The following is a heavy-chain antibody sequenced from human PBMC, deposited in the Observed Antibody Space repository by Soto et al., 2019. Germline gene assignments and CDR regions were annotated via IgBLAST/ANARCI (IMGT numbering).Heavy chain of an antibody. J-gene: IGHJ4*02. Sequence: PGEPMKVSSNGFEYSFVSHCIGWVLQMHGKGLEWMGIIYPGDSDTRYSPSFQGQVTISAEKSIRTAYLQWSSLKASDTAMYYCAVLTFVGVMSHYWGEGTLVSVYS. CDR1: EYSFVSHC. V-gene: IGHV5-51*01. D-gene: IGHD3-16*01. CDR2: IYPGDSDT. CDR3: AVLTFVGVMSHY.